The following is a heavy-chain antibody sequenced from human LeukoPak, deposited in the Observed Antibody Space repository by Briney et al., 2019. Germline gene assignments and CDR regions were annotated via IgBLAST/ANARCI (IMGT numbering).Heavy chain of an antibody. D-gene: IGHD6-13*01. V-gene: IGHV3-21*01. Sequence: GGSLRLSCAASGFTFSDYDMNWVRQAPGKGLEWVSFITTSSSYIYYADSVKGRFTISRDNAKNSLYLQMNSLRAEDTALYYCARLIGLTIAAAATDYWGQGTLVTVSS. CDR1: GFTFSDYD. CDR2: ITTSSSYI. CDR3: ARLIGLTIAAAATDY. J-gene: IGHJ4*02.